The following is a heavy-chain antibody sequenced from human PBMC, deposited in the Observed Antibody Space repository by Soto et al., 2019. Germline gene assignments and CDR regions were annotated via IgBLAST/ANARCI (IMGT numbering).Heavy chain of an antibody. CDR2: IKQDGSEK. D-gene: IGHD2-2*01. V-gene: IGHV3-7*01. CDR1: GFTFTGYW. Sequence: EVQLVESGGGLVQPGGSLRLSCAASGFTFTGYWMSWVRQAPGKGLEWVANIKQDGSEKYYVDYVKGRFTISRDNARSSVYLQMNSLRDEDTAVCYCERVRLCGTPTCYAGACDYMDAWGKGTTVTVSS. CDR3: ERVRLCGTPTCYAGACDYMDA. J-gene: IGHJ6*03.